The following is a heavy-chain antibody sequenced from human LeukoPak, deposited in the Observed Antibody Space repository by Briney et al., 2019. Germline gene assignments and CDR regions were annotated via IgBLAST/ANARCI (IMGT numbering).Heavy chain of an antibody. Sequence: SETLSLTCAVYGGSFSGYYWSWIRQPPGKGLEWIGEINHSGSTNYNPSLKSRVTISVDTSKNQFSLKLSSVTAADTAVYYCARLQGIAVALDYWGQGTLVTVSS. CDR1: GGSFSGYY. CDR3: ARLQGIAVALDY. V-gene: IGHV4-34*01. J-gene: IGHJ4*02. CDR2: INHSGST. D-gene: IGHD6-19*01.